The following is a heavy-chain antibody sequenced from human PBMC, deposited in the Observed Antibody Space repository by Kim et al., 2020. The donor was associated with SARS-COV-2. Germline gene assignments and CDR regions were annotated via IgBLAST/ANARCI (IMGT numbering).Heavy chain of an antibody. CDR3: ARDLLPQTRREIWFPGLWFGE. J-gene: IGHJ4*02. CDR1: GFTFSSYA. V-gene: IGHV3-30-3*01. Sequence: GGSLRLSCAASGFTFSSYAMHWVRQAPGKGLEWVAVISYDGSNKYYADSVKGRFTISRDNSKNTLYLQMNSLRAEDTAVYYCARDLLPQTRREIWFPGLWFGEGGQGTLVTVSS. CDR2: ISYDGSNK. D-gene: IGHD3-10*01.